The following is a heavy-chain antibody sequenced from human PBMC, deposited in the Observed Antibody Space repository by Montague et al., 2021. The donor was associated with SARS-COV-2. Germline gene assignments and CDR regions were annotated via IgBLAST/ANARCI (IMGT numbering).Heavy chain of an antibody. CDR2: IYYSWST. CDR3: ARTIVVVSAASRYFDL. CDR1: GGSTSSYY. V-gene: IGHV4-59*01. J-gene: IGHJ2*01. Sequence: SETLSLTCTVSGGSTSSYYWSWIRQPLGKGLEWIGCIYYSWSTNYNPSLKSRVTISVDASKTQFSLKLNSVTAADTAVYYCARTIVVVSAASRYFDLWGRGTLVTVPS. D-gene: IGHD2-2*01.